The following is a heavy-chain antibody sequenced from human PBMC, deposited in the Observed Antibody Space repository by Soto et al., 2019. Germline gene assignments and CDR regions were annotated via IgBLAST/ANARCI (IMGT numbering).Heavy chain of an antibody. D-gene: IGHD4-17*01. Sequence: QVELVQSGAEVKKPGASVKVSCKASGYTFTSYDINWVRQATGQGFEYLGWMNPNSGNTGYVKKFQGRVTMTRDTAMDRAERGLSSLRPEDRAVFYWARAIKSGDYARRFDPGGPGTLRTVSA. V-gene: IGHV1-8*01. J-gene: IGHJ5*02. CDR1: GYTFTSYD. CDR3: ARAIKSGDYARRFDP. CDR2: MNPNSGNT.